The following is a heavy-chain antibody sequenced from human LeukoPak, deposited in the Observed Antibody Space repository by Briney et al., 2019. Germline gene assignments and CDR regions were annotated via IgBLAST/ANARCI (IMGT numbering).Heavy chain of an antibody. CDR3: AKSPSSGWYRGAPDY. J-gene: IGHJ4*02. CDR2: TSGSGGST. D-gene: IGHD6-19*01. CDR1: GFTFSSYA. Sequence: GGSLRLSCAASGFTFSSYAMSWVRQAPGKGLEWVSATSGSGGSTYYADSVKGRFTISRDNSKNTLYLQMNSLRAEDTAVYYCAKSPSSGWYRGAPDYWGQGTLVTVSS. V-gene: IGHV3-23*01.